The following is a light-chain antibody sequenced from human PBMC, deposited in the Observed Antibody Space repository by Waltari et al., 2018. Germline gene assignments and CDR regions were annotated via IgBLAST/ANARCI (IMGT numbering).Light chain of an antibody. J-gene: IGKJ2*01. CDR2: GAS. CDR1: QSLTKRY. CDR3: QQYGSSILYT. V-gene: IGKV3-20*01. Sequence: VLTQSPDTLSLSPGERATVSCRASQSLTKRYLAWYQQKPGQAPRLLIYGASSRAAGIPDRFSGSGSGTDVTLTISRLEAEDFAVYYCQQYGSSILYTFGQGTKLEIK.